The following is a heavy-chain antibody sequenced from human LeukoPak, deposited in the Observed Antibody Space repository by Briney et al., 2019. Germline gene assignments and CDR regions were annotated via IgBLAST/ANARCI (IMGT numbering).Heavy chain of an antibody. Sequence: GGSLRLSCAASGFTFSSNWMHWVRQAPGKGLVWVSVVNTDGSDTRYADSVKGRFTVSRDNAKNTLYLQMNSLRAEDTAVYYCTNGYSGGSVAWGQGTLVTVSS. D-gene: IGHD6-19*01. CDR2: VNTDGSDT. CDR3: TNGYSGGSVA. CDR1: GFTFSSNW. J-gene: IGHJ5*02. V-gene: IGHV3-74*01.